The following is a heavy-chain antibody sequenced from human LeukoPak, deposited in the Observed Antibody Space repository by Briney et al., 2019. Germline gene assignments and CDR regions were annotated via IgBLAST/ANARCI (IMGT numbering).Heavy chain of an antibody. Sequence: SETLSLTCTASGGSISSYYWSWIRQPPGKGLEWIANIYYSGSTNYKPSLKSRVTISVDRSKNQFSLKLSSVTAADTAVYYCARDRDGSKDYFMDVWGKGATVTVSS. CDR3: ARDRDGSKDYFMDV. V-gene: IGHV4-59*01. CDR1: GGSISSYY. J-gene: IGHJ6*03. D-gene: IGHD5-24*01. CDR2: IYYSGST.